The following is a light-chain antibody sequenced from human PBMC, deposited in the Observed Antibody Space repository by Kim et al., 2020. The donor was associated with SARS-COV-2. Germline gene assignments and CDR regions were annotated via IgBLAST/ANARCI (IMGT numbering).Light chain of an antibody. V-gene: IGKV1-17*03. J-gene: IGKJ2*01. Sequence: DVQMTQSPSAMSASIGDRVTITCRASLGISNYLAWFQQKPGKVPKRLIYFASTLQSGVPSRFSGSGSGTDFTLTISSLQPNDFATYYCLQHNSYPYTFGQGTKLEI. CDR1: LGISNY. CDR3: LQHNSYPYT. CDR2: FAS.